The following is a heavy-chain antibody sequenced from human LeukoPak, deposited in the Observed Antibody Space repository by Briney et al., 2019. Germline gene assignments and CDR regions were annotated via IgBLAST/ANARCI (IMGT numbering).Heavy chain of an antibody. CDR1: GGTFSSYA. CDR3: ARVRYAAAGTVYYYYYYMDV. D-gene: IGHD6-13*01. Sequence: SVKVSCKASGGTFSSYAISWVRQAPGQGLEWMGGIIPIFGTANYAQKFQGRVTITTDESTSTAYMELSSLRSEDTAVYYCARVRYAAAGTVYYYYYYMDVWGKGTTVTVSS. J-gene: IGHJ6*03. V-gene: IGHV1-69*05. CDR2: IIPIFGTA.